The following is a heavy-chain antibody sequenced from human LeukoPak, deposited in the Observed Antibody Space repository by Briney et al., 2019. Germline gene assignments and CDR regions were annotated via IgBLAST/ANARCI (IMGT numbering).Heavy chain of an antibody. J-gene: IGHJ3*02. CDR2: ISSSSSYI. CDR1: GFTFSSYI. D-gene: IGHD3-3*01. V-gene: IGHV3-21*01. Sequence: GGSLRLSCAASGFTFSSYIMNWVRQAPGKGLEWVSSISSSSSYIYYADSVKGRFTISRDNAKNSLYLQMNSLRAEDTAVYYCAREPTSPYYDFWSGYSDAFDIWGQGTMVTVSS. CDR3: AREPTSPYYDFWSGYSDAFDI.